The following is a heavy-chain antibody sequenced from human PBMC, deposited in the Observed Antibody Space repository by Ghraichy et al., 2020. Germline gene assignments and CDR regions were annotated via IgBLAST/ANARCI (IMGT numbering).Heavy chain of an antibody. CDR3: AREPLYYSNYRGTYYYYMDV. J-gene: IGHJ6*03. V-gene: IGHV4-34*01. Sequence: SETLSLTCAVYGGSFSGYYWSWIRQPPGKGLEWIGEINHSGSTNYNPSLKSRVTISVDTSKNQFSLKLSSVTAADTAVYYCAREPLYYSNYRGTYYYYMDVWGKGTTVTVSS. CDR1: GGSFSGYY. CDR2: INHSGST. D-gene: IGHD4-11*01.